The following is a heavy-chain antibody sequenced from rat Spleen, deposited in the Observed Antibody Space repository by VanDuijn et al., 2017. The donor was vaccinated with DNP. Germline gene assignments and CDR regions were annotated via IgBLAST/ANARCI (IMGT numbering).Heavy chain of an antibody. CDR1: GFSLTNYN. CDR3: ARDHLFALDA. Sequence: QVQLKESGPGLVPPSQTLSLTCTVAGFSLTNYNVHWVRQPPGKGLEWMGVIWNTGTTRYNSALKSRLSIRKDTSKSQVFLKMNSLQTEDTATYYCARDHLFALDAWGQGTSVTVSS. CDR2: IWNTGTT. D-gene: IGHD1-3*01. V-gene: IGHV2-41*01. J-gene: IGHJ4*01.